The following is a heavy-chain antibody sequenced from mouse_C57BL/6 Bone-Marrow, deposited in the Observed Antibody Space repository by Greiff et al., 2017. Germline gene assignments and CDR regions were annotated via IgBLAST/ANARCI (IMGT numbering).Heavy chain of an antibody. V-gene: IGHV1-15*01. CDR2: IDPETGVT. J-gene: IGHJ3*01. Sequence: QVQLQQSGAELVRPGASVTLSCKASGYTFTDYEMHWVKQTPVHGLEWIGAIDPETGVTAYNQKFKGKAILTADKSSSTAYMELRSLTSEDSAVYYCTSYDYDVSWFAYGGQGTLVTVSA. CDR3: TSYDYDVSWFAY. CDR1: GYTFTDYE. D-gene: IGHD2-4*01.